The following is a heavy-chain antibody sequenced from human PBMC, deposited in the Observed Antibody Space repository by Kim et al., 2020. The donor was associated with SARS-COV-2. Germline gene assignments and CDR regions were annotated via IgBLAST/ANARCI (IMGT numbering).Heavy chain of an antibody. J-gene: IGHJ3*02. CDR1: GGSISSGSYY. V-gene: IGHV4-61*02. CDR3: ARDRPTYDAFDI. CDR2: IYTSGST. Sequence: SETLSLTCTVSGGSISSGSYYWSWIRQPAGKGLEWIGRIYTSGSTNYNPSLKSRVTISVDTSKNQFSLKLSSVTAADTAVYYCARDRPTYDAFDIWGQGTMVTVSS.